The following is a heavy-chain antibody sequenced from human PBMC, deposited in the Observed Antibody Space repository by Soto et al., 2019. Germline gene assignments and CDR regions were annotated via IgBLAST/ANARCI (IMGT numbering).Heavy chain of an antibody. D-gene: IGHD1-26*01. V-gene: IGHV1-2*02. CDR3: ARGWELIHFYFDS. Sequence: ASVKFSCKASGYTFTAYYMHWVRQAPGQGLEWMGWINPNSGGTNYAQKFQGRVTMTRDTSISTAYMELSRLRTDDSAVYYCARGWELIHFYFDSWGQGTLVTVS. CDR2: INPNSGGT. J-gene: IGHJ4*02. CDR1: GYTFTAYY.